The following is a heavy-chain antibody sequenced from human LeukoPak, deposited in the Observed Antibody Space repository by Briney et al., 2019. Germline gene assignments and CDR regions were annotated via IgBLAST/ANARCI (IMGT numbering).Heavy chain of an antibody. CDR2: ISDSGGRT. J-gene: IGHJ4*02. CDR1: AFTFNTNP. CDR3: AKERQTATAFDS. V-gene: IGHV3-23*01. D-gene: IGHD5-18*01. Sequence: GGSLRLSCAASAFTFNTNPMACVRQAPGKGLEWVSLISDSGGRTYYADSVKGRFTISRDNSKNTLYLQMSSLRVEDTAVYYCAKERQTATAFDSWGQGTLVTVSS.